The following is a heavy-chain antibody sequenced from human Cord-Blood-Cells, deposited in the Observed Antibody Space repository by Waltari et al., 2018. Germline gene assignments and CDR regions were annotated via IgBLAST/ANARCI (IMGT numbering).Heavy chain of an antibody. D-gene: IGHD3-10*01. CDR3: ARVGSGSYGWFDP. CDR1: GGTFSSYA. V-gene: IGHV1-69*01. Sequence: QVQLVQSGAEVKKPGSSVKVSCKASGGTFSSYAISWVRQAPGQGLEWMGWIIPIFGTASDAQKFQGRGTITADESTSTAYMELSSLRSEDTAVYYCARVGSGSYGWFDPWGQGTLVTVSS. J-gene: IGHJ5*02. CDR2: IIPIFGTA.